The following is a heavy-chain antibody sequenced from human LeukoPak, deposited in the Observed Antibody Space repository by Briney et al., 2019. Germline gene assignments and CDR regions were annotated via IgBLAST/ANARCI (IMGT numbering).Heavy chain of an antibody. V-gene: IGHV3-23*01. CDR2: ISGSGGST. D-gene: IGHD3-10*01. Sequence: GGSLRLSCAASGFTFSSYAMSWVHQAPGKGLEWVSAISGSGGSTYYADSVKGRFTISRDNSKNTLYLQMNSLRAEDTAVYYCAKSQLLWFGEDFDYWGQGTLVTVSS. CDR1: GFTFSSYA. CDR3: AKSQLLWFGEDFDY. J-gene: IGHJ4*02.